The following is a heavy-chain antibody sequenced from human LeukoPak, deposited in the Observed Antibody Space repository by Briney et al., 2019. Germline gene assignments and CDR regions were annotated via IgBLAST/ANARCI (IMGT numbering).Heavy chain of an antibody. CDR1: GGSFSGYY. J-gene: IGHJ4*02. D-gene: IGHD6-19*01. V-gene: IGHV4-34*01. CDR2: IKHSGST. Sequence: SETLSLTCAVYGGSFSGYYWSWIRQPPGKGLEWIGEIKHSGSTNYNPSLKSRVTISVDTSKNQFSLKLSSVTAADTAVYYCARNLMEPIAVAGFNHREYYFDYWGQGTLVTVSS. CDR3: ARNLMEPIAVAGFNHREYYFDY.